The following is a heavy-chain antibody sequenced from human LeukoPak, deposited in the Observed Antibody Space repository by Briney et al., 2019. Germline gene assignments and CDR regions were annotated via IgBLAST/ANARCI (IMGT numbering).Heavy chain of an antibody. CDR3: ASISSGGDAANWFDP. V-gene: IGHV4-59*12. J-gene: IGHJ5*02. Sequence: SETLSLTCTVSGGSISSYYWSWIRQPPGKGLEWIGYIYYSGSTNYNPSLKSRVTISVDTSKNQFSLKLSSVTAADTAVYYCASISSGGDAANWFDPWGQGTLVTVSS. D-gene: IGHD2-21*02. CDR1: GGSISSYY. CDR2: IYYSGST.